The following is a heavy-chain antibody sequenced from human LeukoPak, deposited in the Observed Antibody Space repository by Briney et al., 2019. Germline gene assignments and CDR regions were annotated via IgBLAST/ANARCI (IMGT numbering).Heavy chain of an antibody. J-gene: IGHJ4*02. D-gene: IGHD2-2*01. CDR2: ITSSGSTI. Sequence: GGSLRLSCAASGFTFSDYNMNWVRQAPGKGLEWVSFITSSGSTIHYADSVKGRFTISRDNAKNSPYLQMNSLGAEDTALYYCARETCTRTTCYIEYWGQGTLVTVSS. V-gene: IGHV3-48*01. CDR1: GFTFSDYN. CDR3: ARETCTRTTCYIEY.